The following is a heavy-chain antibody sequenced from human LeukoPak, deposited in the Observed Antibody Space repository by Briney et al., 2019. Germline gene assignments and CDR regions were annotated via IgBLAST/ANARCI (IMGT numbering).Heavy chain of an antibody. CDR1: GFTFTKYS. CDR2: ISSGSTTI. J-gene: IGHJ4*02. CDR3: ARRESTTMVRGGVDY. Sequence: GGSLRPSRAASGFTFTKYSMHWVRPTPGKGIGWGSYISSGSTTIYYTDSVKGRFTISRDNAKNSLYLQMNSLRAEDTAVYYCARRESTTMVRGGVDYWGQGTLVTVSS. D-gene: IGHD3-10*01. V-gene: IGHV3-48*01.